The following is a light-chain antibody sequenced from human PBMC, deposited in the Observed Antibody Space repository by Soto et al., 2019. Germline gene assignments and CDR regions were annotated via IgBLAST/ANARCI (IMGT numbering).Light chain of an antibody. V-gene: IGLV1-40*01. CDR2: GNT. CDR1: TFD. J-gene: IGLJ2*01. Sequence: QSVLTQPPSVSGAPGQTVTISCTGATFDVHWYQQFPGAAPIVLIYGNTNRPSGVPDRFSGSKSGTSASLAIAGLQAEDEGDYYCAAWDDSLNGSVVFGGGTKLTVL. CDR3: AAWDDSLNGSVV.